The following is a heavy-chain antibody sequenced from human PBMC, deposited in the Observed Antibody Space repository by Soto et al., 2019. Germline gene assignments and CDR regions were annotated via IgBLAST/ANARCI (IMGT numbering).Heavy chain of an antibody. D-gene: IGHD3-3*01. Sequence: QITLKESGPTLVKPTQTLTLTCTFSGFSLSTSGVGVGWIRQPPGKALEWLALIYWDDDKRYSPSLKSRLTITKDTSTNQVVPTMTNMDPVDTATYYSSQNSYVFWSGHFDYWGQGTLVTVSS. CDR1: GFSLSTSGVG. V-gene: IGHV2-5*02. CDR3: SQNSYVFWSGHFDY. J-gene: IGHJ4*02. CDR2: IYWDDDK.